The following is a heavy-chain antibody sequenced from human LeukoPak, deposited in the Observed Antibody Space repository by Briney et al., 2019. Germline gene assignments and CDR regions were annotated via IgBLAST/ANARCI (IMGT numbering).Heavy chain of an antibody. CDR1: GFTFSSYA. J-gene: IGHJ4*02. Sequence: GGSLRLSCAASGFTFSSYARSWARQAPGKGLEWVSAISGSGGSTYYADSVKGRFTISRDNSRNTMYLQMNSLRPEGTAVDYCAKGPTYYFDSSAHKYFDYWGQGTLVTVSS. V-gene: IGHV3-23*01. D-gene: IGHD3-22*01. CDR2: ISGSGGST. CDR3: AKGPTYYFDSSAHKYFDY.